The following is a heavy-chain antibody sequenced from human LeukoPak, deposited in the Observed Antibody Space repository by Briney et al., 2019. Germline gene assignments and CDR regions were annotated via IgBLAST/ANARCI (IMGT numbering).Heavy chain of an antibody. V-gene: IGHV3-33*08. CDR3: ARDRSREYQLLLRNALFDY. Sequence: PGKSLRLSCAASRFTFSTYAMHWVRQAPGKGLEWVAVIWYDGSNKYYADSVKGRFTISRDNSKNTLYLQMNSLRAEDTAVYYCARDRSREYQLLLRNALFDYWGQGTLVTVSS. CDR1: RFTFSTYA. D-gene: IGHD2-2*01. J-gene: IGHJ4*02. CDR2: IWYDGSNK.